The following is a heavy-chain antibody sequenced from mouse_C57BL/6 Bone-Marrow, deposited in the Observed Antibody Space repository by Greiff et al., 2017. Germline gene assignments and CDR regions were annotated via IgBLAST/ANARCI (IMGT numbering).Heavy chain of an antibody. D-gene: IGHD2-5*01. J-gene: IGHJ3*01. Sequence: LMESGAELVRPGASVKLSCTASGFNIKDDYMHWVKQRPEQGLEWIGWIDPENGDTEYASKFQGKATITADTSSNTAYLQLSSLTSEDTAVYYCTTYSNYVWFAYWGQGTLVTVSA. CDR1: GFNIKDDY. V-gene: IGHV14-4*01. CDR2: IDPENGDT. CDR3: TTYSNYVWFAY.